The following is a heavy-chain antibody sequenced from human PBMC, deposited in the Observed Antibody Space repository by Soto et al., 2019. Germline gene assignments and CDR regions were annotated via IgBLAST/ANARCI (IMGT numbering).Heavy chain of an antibody. CDR1: VFTFSSYS. CDR2: ISSSSSYI. V-gene: IGHV3-21*01. D-gene: IGHD1-26*01. J-gene: IGHJ6*02. Sequence: WWSLRLSCSASVFTFSSYSMSWFRQAPGKGLEWVSSISSSSSYIYYADSVKGRFTISRDNAKNSLYLQMNSLRAEDTAVYYCALSREGYYYYGMDVWGQGTTVTVSS. CDR3: ALSREGYYYYGMDV.